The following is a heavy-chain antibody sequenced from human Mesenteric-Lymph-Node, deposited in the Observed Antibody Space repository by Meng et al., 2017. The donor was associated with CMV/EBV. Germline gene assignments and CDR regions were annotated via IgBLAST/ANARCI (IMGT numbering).Heavy chain of an antibody. CDR1: GFTFSSYS. V-gene: IGHV3-30*03. CDR3: ARDSGWYEGVYDAFDI. CDR2: ISYDGSNK. Sequence: GGSLRLSCAASGFTFSSYSMNWVRQAPGKGLEWVAVISYDGSNKYYADSVKGRFTISRDNSKNTLYLQMNSLRAEDTAVYYCARDSGWYEGVYDAFDIWGQGTMVTVSS. D-gene: IGHD6-19*01. J-gene: IGHJ3*02.